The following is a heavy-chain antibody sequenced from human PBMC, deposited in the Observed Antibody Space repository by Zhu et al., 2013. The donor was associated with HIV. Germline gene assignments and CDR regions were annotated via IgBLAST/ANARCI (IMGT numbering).Heavy chain of an antibody. CDR3: ARGDALSTIPAPFV. D-gene: IGHD2-2*01. V-gene: IGHV1-46*01. Sequence: QAQLVQSGAEVKKPGASVKVSCKASGYTVSNYYMNWVRQAPGQGLEWMGIINPSGGSTNYAQKFQGRLTMTRDTSTNTVYMDLSSLRSEDTAVYYCARGDALSTIPAPFVWGQGTRVTVSS. CDR1: GYTVSNYY. CDR2: INPSGGST. J-gene: IGHJ4*02.